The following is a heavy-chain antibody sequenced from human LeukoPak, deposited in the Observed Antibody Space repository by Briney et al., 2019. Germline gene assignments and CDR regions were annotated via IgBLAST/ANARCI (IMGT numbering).Heavy chain of an antibody. Sequence: GASVKVSCTASGYTFTGYYMHWVRQAPGQGLEWMGWINPNSGGTNYAQKFQGRVTMTRDTSISTAYMELSRLRSDDTAVYYCARDNYGDYSDYYYYGMDVWGQGTTVTVSS. CDR1: GYTFTGYY. CDR3: ARDNYGDYSDYYYYGMDV. J-gene: IGHJ6*02. CDR2: INPNSGGT. D-gene: IGHD4-17*01. V-gene: IGHV1-2*02.